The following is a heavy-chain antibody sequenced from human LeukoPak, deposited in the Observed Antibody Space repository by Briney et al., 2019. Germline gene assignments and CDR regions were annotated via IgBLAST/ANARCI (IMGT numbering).Heavy chain of an antibody. D-gene: IGHD4-17*01. J-gene: IGHJ4*02. CDR2: IIPIFGTA. Sequence: SVKVSCKASGGTFSSYAISWVRQAPGQGLEWMGGIIPIFGTANYAQKFQGRVTITADKSTSTAYMELSSLRSEDTAVYYCAREKGLRPTGYFDYWGQGTLVTVSS. CDR3: AREKGLRPTGYFDY. V-gene: IGHV1-69*06. CDR1: GGTFSSYA.